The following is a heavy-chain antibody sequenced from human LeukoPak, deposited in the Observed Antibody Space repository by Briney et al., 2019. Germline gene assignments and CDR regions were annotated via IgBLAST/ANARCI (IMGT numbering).Heavy chain of an antibody. Sequence: GGSLRLSCAASGFTFSSYSMNWVRQAPGKGLEWVSSISSSSSYIYYAGSVKGRFTISRDNAKNSLYLQMNSLRAEDTAVYYCARGNSYDMDVWGQGTTVTVSS. V-gene: IGHV3-21*01. J-gene: IGHJ6*02. CDR2: ISSSSSYI. CDR3: ARGNSYDMDV. D-gene: IGHD1-1*01. CDR1: GFTFSSYS.